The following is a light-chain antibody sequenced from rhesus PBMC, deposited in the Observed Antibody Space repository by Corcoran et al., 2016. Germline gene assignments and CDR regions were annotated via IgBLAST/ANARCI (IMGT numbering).Light chain of an antibody. J-gene: IGKJ2*01. CDR3: YQHSSGFS. CDR1: QSVSSY. V-gene: IGKV3-10*01. CDR2: GAS. Sequence: QVILTQSPGTLSLSPGERATLSCRASQSVSSYFAWYQQKPGQAPRPLIYGASSRGSGIPERFGGSGSGTDFPLTISSLEPGDVGVYHCYQHSSGFSFGQGTKVEIK.